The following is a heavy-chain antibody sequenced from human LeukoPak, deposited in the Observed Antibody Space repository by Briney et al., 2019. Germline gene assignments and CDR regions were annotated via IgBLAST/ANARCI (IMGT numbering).Heavy chain of an antibody. Sequence: ASVKVSCKASGYTFTGYYMHWVRQAPGQRLEWMGWINPNTGCTNYAQKFQGRVTMTRDTSISTAYMELSRLRSDDTAVYYCARDGTLRYFDWLSEGEYYFDYWGQGTLVTVSS. CDR3: ARDGTLRYFDWLSEGEYYFDY. CDR1: GYTFTGYY. D-gene: IGHD3-9*01. V-gene: IGHV1-2*02. J-gene: IGHJ4*02. CDR2: INPNTGCT.